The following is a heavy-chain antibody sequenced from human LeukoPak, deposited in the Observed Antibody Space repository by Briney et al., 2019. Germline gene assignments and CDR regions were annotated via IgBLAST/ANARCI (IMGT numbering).Heavy chain of an antibody. V-gene: IGHV3-30-3*01. CDR1: GFTFSSYA. D-gene: IGHD2-15*01. Sequence: GRSLRLSCAASGFTFSSYAIHWVRQAPGKGLDWVALISYDGSSKYYADSVKGRFTISRDSSTLYLQMNSLRTEDTAVYYCARGSVGTPPPFDYWGQGTLVTVSS. CDR3: ARGSVGTPPPFDY. CDR2: ISYDGSSK. J-gene: IGHJ4*02.